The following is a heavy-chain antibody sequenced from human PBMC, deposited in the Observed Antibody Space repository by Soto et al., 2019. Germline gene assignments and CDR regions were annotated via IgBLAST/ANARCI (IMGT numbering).Heavy chain of an antibody. Sequence: QVQLVQSGAEVKKPGASVKVSCKASGYTFTSYAMHWVRQAPGQRLEWMGWINAGNGNTKYSQKFQGRVTITRDTSASTAYMELSSLRSEDTAVYCFARYWSVDTPSSWGQGTLVTVFS. V-gene: IGHV1-3*01. CDR2: INAGNGNT. D-gene: IGHD5-18*01. CDR1: GYTFTSYA. J-gene: IGHJ4*02. CDR3: ARYWSVDTPSS.